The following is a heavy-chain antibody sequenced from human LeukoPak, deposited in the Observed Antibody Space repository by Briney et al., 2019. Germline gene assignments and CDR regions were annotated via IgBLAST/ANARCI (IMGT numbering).Heavy chain of an antibody. J-gene: IGHJ6*03. Sequence: ASVKVSCKASGYTFTGYYMHWVRQPPGQGLEWMGWINLNSGGTNYAQKFQGRVTMTRDTSISTAYMEMSSLRSDDTAVYYCARGPDIGSSGYYYHYMDVWGKGTTVTVSS. D-gene: IGHD6-6*01. CDR2: INLNSGGT. CDR1: GYTFTGYY. V-gene: IGHV1-2*02. CDR3: ARGPDIGSSGYYYHYMDV.